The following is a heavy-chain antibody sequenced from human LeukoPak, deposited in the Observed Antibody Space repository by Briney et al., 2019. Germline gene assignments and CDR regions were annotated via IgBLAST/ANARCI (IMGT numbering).Heavy chain of an antibody. Sequence: GGSLRLSCAASGFTFSSYAMHWVRQAPGQGLEYVSAISTNGGSTYYANSVKGRFTISRDNSKNTLYLQMGSLRDEDMAVYYCASRMYGSGTYYYDYWGQGTLVTVSS. CDR1: GFTFSSYA. CDR2: ISTNGGST. CDR3: ASRMYGSGTYYYDY. J-gene: IGHJ4*02. D-gene: IGHD3-10*01. V-gene: IGHV3-64*01.